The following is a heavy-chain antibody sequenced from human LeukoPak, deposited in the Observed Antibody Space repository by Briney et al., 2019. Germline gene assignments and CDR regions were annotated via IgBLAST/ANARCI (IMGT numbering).Heavy chain of an antibody. Sequence: ASVKVSCKASGGTFSSYAISWVRQAPGQGLEWMGWINPNSGGTNYAQKFQGRVTMTRDTSITTAYMELTRLRSDDTAVYDCARGVPGTYYYYYMDDWGKGTTVTVSS. J-gene: IGHJ6*03. CDR1: GGTFSSYA. CDR2: INPNSGGT. V-gene: IGHV1-2*02. CDR3: ARGVPGTYYYYYMDD. D-gene: IGHD2-2*01.